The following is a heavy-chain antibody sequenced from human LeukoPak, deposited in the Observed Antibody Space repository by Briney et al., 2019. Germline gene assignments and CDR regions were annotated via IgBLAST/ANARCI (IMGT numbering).Heavy chain of an antibody. D-gene: IGHD2-8*01. CDR3: ARDTATSGGTIEP. CDR2: INPHSGGT. Sequence: ASVKVSFKASGYTITGYYMHLVRQAPGHGLEWMGWINPHSGGTNYAQKFQGRVTMTRDTSISTAYMELSRLRSDDTAVYYCARDTATSGGTIEPWGQGTLVTVSS. V-gene: IGHV1-2*02. CDR1: GYTITGYY. J-gene: IGHJ5*02.